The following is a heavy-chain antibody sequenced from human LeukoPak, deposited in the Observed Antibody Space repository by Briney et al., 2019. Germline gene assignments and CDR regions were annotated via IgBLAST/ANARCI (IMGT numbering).Heavy chain of an antibody. J-gene: IGHJ4*02. V-gene: IGHV4-59*01. CDR3: ARESGYSYGLNY. Sequence: PSETLSLTCTVSGGSISSYYWSWIRQPPGKGLEWIGYIYYSGSTNYNPSLKSRVTISVDTSKNQFSLKLSSVTAADTAVYYCARESGYSYGLNYWGQGTLVTVSS. CDR2: IYYSGST. CDR1: GGSISSYY. D-gene: IGHD5-18*01.